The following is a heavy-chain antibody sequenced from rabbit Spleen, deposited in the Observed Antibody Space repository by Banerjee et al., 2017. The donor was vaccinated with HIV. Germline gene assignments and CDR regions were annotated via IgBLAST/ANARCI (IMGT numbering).Heavy chain of an antibody. D-gene: IGHD4-2*01. J-gene: IGHJ4*01. V-gene: IGHV1S45*01. Sequence: QEQLEESGGGLVKPGASLTLTCKASGLDFSVNYWICWVRQAPGKGLEWIACIDVTKSGSTYYANWAKGRFTISKSSSTTVALQMTSLTAADTATYFCARDAAGREDFNLWGPGTLVTVS. CDR2: IDVTKSGST. CDR3: ARDAAGREDFNL. CDR1: GLDFSVNYW.